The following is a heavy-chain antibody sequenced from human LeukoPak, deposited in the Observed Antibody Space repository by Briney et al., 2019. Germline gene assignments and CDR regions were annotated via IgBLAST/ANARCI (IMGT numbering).Heavy chain of an antibody. Sequence: GGSLRLSCAASGFTFSSYWMHWVRQAPGKGLVWVSRINSDGSSTSYADSVKGRFTISRDSAKNTLYLQMNSLRSEDTAVYYCARVRYDGSGYYYGYFDYWGQGTLVTVSA. CDR3: ARVRYDGSGYYYGYFDY. D-gene: IGHD3-22*01. CDR1: GFTFSSYW. J-gene: IGHJ4*02. V-gene: IGHV3-74*01. CDR2: INSDGSST.